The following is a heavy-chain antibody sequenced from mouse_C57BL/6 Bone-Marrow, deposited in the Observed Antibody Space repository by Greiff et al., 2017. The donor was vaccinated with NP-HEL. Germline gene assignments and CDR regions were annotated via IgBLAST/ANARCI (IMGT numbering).Heavy chain of an antibody. Sequence: EVQLQQSGPVLVKPGASVKMSCKASGYTFTDYYMNWVKQSHGKSLEWIGVINPYNGGTSYNQKFKGKATLTVDKSSSTAYMELNSLTSEDSAVYYCARTGPWFAYWGQGTLVTVSA. V-gene: IGHV1-19*01. J-gene: IGHJ3*01. CDR3: ARTGPWFAY. D-gene: IGHD4-1*01. CDR2: INPYNGGT. CDR1: GYTFTDYY.